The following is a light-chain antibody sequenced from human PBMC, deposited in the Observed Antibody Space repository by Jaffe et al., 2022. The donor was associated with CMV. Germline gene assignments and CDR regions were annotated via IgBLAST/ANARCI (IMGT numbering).Light chain of an antibody. V-gene: IGLV2-18*02. CDR2: GVS. Sequence: QSALTQPPSVSGSPGQSVTISCTGTSSDVGSYNRVSWYQQPPGTAPKLVIYGVSDRPSGVPDRFSGSKSGNTASLTISGLQAEDDVDHYCSSYTGSTTLGMFGGGTKLTVL. CDR3: SSYTGSTTLGM. J-gene: IGLJ3*02. CDR1: SSDVGSYNR.